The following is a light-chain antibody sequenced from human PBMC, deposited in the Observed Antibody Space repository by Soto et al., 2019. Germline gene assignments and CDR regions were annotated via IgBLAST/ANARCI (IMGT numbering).Light chain of an antibody. CDR1: SSNIESNT. CDR2: NNN. Sequence: VGTQPPSTSGTPGRRVAISCSGSSSNIESNTVSLCQQLTGTAPKPLIYNNNQRPSVVPDRFSGSKSGTSASLAISGLQSEDEADYYCISYRGSDTSYVFGTGTKVTVL. J-gene: IGLJ1*01. V-gene: IGLV1-44*01. CDR3: ISYRGSDTSYV.